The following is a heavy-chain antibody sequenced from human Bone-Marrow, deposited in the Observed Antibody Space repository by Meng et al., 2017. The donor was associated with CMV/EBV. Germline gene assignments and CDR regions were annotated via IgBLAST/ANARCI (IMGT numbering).Heavy chain of an antibody. CDR1: GDTFNMHT. D-gene: IGHD3/OR15-3a*01. CDR2: IIPLLGTT. J-gene: IGHJ4*02. Sequence: SVKVSCKASGDTFNMHTFTWVRQAPGQGLEWMGRIIPLLGTTNYPQKFQGRVAFTADGATSTVYMELSSLRPDDTAVYYCANDNKDGAVGLIFDNWGRGTLVTVSS. CDR3: ANDNKDGAVGLIFDN. V-gene: IGHV1-69*08.